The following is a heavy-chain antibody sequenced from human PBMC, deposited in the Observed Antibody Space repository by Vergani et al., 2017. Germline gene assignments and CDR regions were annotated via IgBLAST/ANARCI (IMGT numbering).Heavy chain of an antibody. D-gene: IGHD6-13*01. CDR2: IYSGGST. CDR1: GFTVSSNY. Sequence: EVQLVESGGGLVQPGGSLRLSCAASGFTVSSNYMSWVRQAPGKGLEWVSVIYSGGSTYYADSVKGRFTISRHNSKNTLYLQMNSLRAEDTAVYYCAKDQAIAAAGKKYFDYWGQGTLVTVSS. CDR3: AKDQAIAAAGKKYFDY. V-gene: IGHV3-53*04. J-gene: IGHJ4*02.